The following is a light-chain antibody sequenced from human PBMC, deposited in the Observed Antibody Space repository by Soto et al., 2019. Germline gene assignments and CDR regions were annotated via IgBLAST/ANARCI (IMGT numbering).Light chain of an antibody. CDR3: QQYNDWPRT. V-gene: IGKV3-15*01. Sequence: ETVMTQSPATLSVSPGERATLSCRASQSVSSNLAWYQQTPGQAPRRLIFASSTRATGIPARFSGSGSGTEFTLTISSLQSEDFAVYYCQQYNDWPRTFGQGTNLQIK. CDR1: QSVSSN. J-gene: IGKJ2*01. CDR2: ASS.